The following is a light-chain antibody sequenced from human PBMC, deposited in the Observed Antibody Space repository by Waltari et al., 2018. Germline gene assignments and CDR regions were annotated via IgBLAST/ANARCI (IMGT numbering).Light chain of an antibody. CDR1: QSISSY. Sequence: DIQMTQSPSSLSASVGDRVTIPCRASQSISSYLNWYQQRPGKAPNVLIYAASSLPSGVPSRFSGSGSVTDFTLTISSLQPEDFATYYCQQSYSTPFTFCPGTKVDIK. J-gene: IGKJ3*01. CDR2: AAS. CDR3: QQSYSTPFT. V-gene: IGKV1-39*01.